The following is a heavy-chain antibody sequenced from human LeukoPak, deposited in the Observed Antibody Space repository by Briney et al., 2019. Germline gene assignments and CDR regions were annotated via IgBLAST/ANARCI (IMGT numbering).Heavy chain of an antibody. D-gene: IGHD2-21*01. J-gene: IGHJ4*02. CDR2: IYTSGST. V-gene: IGHV4-4*07. CDR1: GGSISSYY. CDR3: ARVNEAYCGGDCFYFDY. Sequence: PSETLSLTCTVSGGSISSYYWSWIRQPAGTGLEWIGRIYTSGSTNYNPSLKSRVTMSVDTSKNQFSLKLSSVTAADTAVYYCARVNEAYCGGDCFYFDYWGQGTLVTVSS.